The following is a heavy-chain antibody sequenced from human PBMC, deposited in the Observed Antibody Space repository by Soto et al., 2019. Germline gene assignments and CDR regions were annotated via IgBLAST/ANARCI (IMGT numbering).Heavy chain of an antibody. CDR3: ARDSYNFDD. V-gene: IGHV4-61*01. CDR2: VYHTGRT. CDR1: GGSFKSGSYS. Sequence: PSETLSLTCTVSGGSFKSGSYSWSWIRQPPGKGLEWIGYVYHTGRTSYNPSLKSRVSISMDTSKNQFSLKLRSVTAADTAVYYCARDSYNFDDWGQGILVTVSS. D-gene: IGHD5-18*01. J-gene: IGHJ4*02.